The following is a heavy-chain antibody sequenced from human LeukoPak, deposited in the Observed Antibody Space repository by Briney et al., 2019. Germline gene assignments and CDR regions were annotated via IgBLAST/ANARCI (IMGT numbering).Heavy chain of an antibody. CDR3: ARDRRPGYYFDY. V-gene: IGHV4-59*06. Sequence: SETLSLTCTVSGGSISSYYWSWIRQPPGKGLEWIGYIYYSGSTYYNPSLKSRVTISVDTSKNQFSLKLSSVTAADTAVYYCARDRRPGYYFDYWGQGTLVTVSS. D-gene: IGHD5-24*01. CDR2: IYYSGST. CDR1: GGSISSYY. J-gene: IGHJ4*02.